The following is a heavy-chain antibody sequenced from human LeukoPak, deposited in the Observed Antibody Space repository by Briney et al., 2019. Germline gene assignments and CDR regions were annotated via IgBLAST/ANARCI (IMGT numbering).Heavy chain of an antibody. Sequence: GASVKVSCKASGYTFTSYAMHWVRQAPGQRLEWMGWINAGNGNTKYSQKFQGRVTITRDTSASTAYMELSSLRSEDTAVYYCARAEAGSYSAFDIWGQGTMVTVSS. D-gene: IGHD1-26*01. CDR1: GYTFTSYA. CDR3: ARAEAGSYSAFDI. V-gene: IGHV1-3*01. J-gene: IGHJ3*02. CDR2: INAGNGNT.